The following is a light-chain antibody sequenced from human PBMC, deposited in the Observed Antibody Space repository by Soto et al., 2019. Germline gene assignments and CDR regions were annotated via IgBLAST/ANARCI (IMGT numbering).Light chain of an antibody. Sequence: DIPMTQSPSTLSASVGDRVTITCRASQSISSWSAWYQQKPGKAPKLLIYDASSLESGVTSRFSGSGSGTEFTLNSNSLQPDDFANYYCQQYNSYPWTFGQGTKVESK. V-gene: IGKV1-5*01. CDR3: QQYNSYPWT. CDR2: DAS. J-gene: IGKJ1*01. CDR1: QSISSW.